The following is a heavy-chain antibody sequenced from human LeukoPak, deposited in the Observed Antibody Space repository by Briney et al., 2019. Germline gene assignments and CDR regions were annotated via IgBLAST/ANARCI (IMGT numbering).Heavy chain of an antibody. CDR2: INQDGSEK. Sequence: GGSLRLSCAASGFSFSSYWMSWVRQAPGKGLEWVANINQDGSEKYYVDSVKGRFTISRDNAKNSLHLQMNSLRAEDTAVYYGARRDGYNTFYFEYWGQGTLVTVSS. CDR3: ARRDGYNTFYFEY. V-gene: IGHV3-7*01. J-gene: IGHJ4*02. CDR1: GFSFSSYW. D-gene: IGHD5-24*01.